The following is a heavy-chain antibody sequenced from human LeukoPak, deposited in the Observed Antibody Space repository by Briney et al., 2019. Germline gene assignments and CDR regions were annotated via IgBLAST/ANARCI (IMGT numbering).Heavy chain of an antibody. CDR1: GFTFSSYS. CDR3: AKSGSYGIDY. J-gene: IGHJ4*02. Sequence: GGSLRLSCEASGFTFSSYSMNWIRQAPGEGLEWVSYISGSGSTKYYSNSVKGRFTISRDNSKNTLYLQMNSLRAEDTAVYYCAKSGSYGIDYWGQGTLVTVSS. V-gene: IGHV3-48*01. CDR2: ISGSGSTK. D-gene: IGHD1-26*01.